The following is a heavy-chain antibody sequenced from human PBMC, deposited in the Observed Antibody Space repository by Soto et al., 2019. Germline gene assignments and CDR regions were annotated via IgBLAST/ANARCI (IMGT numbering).Heavy chain of an antibody. Sequence: SETLSLTCTVSGGSIRSGGYNWSWIRQPPGQGLEWIGYIYYSGSTYYNPSLKSRVTISVDTSKNQFSLKLSSVTAADTAVYYCARTIAAAGATRNWFDPWGQGTLVTVSS. V-gene: IGHV4-31*03. J-gene: IGHJ5*02. D-gene: IGHD6-13*01. CDR3: ARTIAAAGATRNWFDP. CDR1: GGSIRSGGYN. CDR2: IYYSGST.